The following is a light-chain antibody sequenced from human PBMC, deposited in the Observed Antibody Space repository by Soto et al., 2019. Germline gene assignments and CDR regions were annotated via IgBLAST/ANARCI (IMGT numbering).Light chain of an antibody. Sequence: QSALTQPASVSGSPGQSITISWTVASSDVGGYNYVSWYQQHPGKAPKLMIYEISNRPSGVSNRFSGSKSGNTASLTISGLQAEDEADYYCSSYTTSSTLDVFGTGTKLTVL. CDR1: SSDVGGYNY. V-gene: IGLV2-14*01. J-gene: IGLJ1*01. CDR2: EIS. CDR3: SSYTTSSTLDV.